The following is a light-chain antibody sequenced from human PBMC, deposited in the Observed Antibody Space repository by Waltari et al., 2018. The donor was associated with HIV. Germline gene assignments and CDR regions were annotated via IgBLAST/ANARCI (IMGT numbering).Light chain of an antibody. CDR3: CSYAGTYTYV. CDR2: VF. Sequence: QSVLTQPRSVSGSPGQSVTISCTGTASDIGYFDYEVFQRPSGVPDRFTASKSGITASLTISGLQDEDEADYYCCSYAGTYTYVFGSGTTVTVL. CDR1: ASDIGYFDY. J-gene: IGLJ1*01. V-gene: IGLV2-11*01.